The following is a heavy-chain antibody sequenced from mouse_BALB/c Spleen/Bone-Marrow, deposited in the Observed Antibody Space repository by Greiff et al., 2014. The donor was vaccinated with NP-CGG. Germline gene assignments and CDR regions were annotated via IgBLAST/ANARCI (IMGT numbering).Heavy chain of an antibody. CDR3: AREATYYAYFDY. D-gene: IGHD1-1*01. Sequence: QVQLQQSAGELARPGASVKMSCKASGYTSTSNTIQWVKQRPGQGLEWIGYINPTRGYTDYNQKFKDKTTLTADKSSSTAYMQLSSLTSEDSAVYYCAREATYYAYFDYWGQGTILTVSS. CDR2: INPTRGYT. V-gene: IGHV1-4*02. J-gene: IGHJ2*01. CDR1: GYTSTSNT.